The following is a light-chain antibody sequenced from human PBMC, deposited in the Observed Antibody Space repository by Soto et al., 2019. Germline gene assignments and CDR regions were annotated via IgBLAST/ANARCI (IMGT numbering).Light chain of an antibody. V-gene: IGKV3-15*01. CDR3: QQYNNWPT. CDR1: QSVSSN. J-gene: IGKJ3*01. Sequence: EIVMTQSPATLSVSPGERATLSCRASQSVSSNLAWHRQKPGQAPRLLIYGASTRATGIPVRFSGSGSGTEFTLTISSLQSEDFAVYYCQQYNNWPTFGPGTKVDIK. CDR2: GAS.